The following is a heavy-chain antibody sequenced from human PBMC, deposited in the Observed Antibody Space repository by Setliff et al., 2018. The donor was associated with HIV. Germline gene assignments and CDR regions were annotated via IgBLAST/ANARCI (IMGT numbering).Heavy chain of an antibody. Sequence: GVLRLSCAVSEVIVSNNYMSWVRQAPGKGLEWVSVIYSGGSTDHADSVKGRFTISRDNAKNSLYLQMNSLRAEDTAVYYCARDPGRYNGMDVWGQGTTVTVSS. CDR1: EVIVSNNY. CDR3: ARDPGRYNGMDV. V-gene: IGHV3-53*01. J-gene: IGHJ6*02. CDR2: IYSGGST. D-gene: IGHD1-20*01.